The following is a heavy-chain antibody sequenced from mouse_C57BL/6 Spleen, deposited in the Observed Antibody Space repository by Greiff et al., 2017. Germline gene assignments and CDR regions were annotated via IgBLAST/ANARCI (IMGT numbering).Heavy chain of an antibody. CDR1: GYTFTDYN. V-gene: IGHV1-18*01. J-gene: IGHJ2*01. D-gene: IGHD2-3*01. CDR3: ARIYDGYFYFDY. CDR2: INPNNGGT. Sequence: EVQLQQSGPELVKPGASVKIPCKASGYTFTDYNMDWVKQSHGKSLEWIGDINPNNGGTIYNQKFKGKATLTVDKSSSTAYMELRSLTSEDTAVYYCARIYDGYFYFDYWGQGTTLTVSS.